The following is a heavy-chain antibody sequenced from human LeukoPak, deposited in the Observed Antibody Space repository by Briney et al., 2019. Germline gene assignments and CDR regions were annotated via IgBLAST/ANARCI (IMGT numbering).Heavy chain of an antibody. CDR3: AIMPYYYHSSDDAFDI. Sequence: SETLSLTCTVSGGSISSSSYYWGWIRQPPGKGLEWIGSIYYSGSTHYNPSLKSRVTISVDTSKKQFSLQLSSVTTADTAVYYCAIMPYYYHSSDDAFDICGQGTMVTVSS. CDR1: GGSISSSSYY. D-gene: IGHD3-22*01. J-gene: IGHJ3*02. CDR2: IYYSGST. V-gene: IGHV4-39*07.